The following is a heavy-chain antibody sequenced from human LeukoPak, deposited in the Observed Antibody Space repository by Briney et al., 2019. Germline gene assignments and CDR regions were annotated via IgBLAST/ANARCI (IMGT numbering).Heavy chain of an antibody. CDR2: IIPILGIA. J-gene: IGHJ4*02. D-gene: IGHD3-22*01. CDR1: GGTFSSCA. V-gene: IGHV1-69*04. CDR3: ASPPYYYDSSGYYF. Sequence: GASVKVSCKASGGTFSSCAISWVRQAPGQGLEWMGRIIPILGIANYAQKFQGRVTITADKSTSTAYMELSSLRSEDTAVYYCASPPYYYDSSGYYFWGQGTLVTVSS.